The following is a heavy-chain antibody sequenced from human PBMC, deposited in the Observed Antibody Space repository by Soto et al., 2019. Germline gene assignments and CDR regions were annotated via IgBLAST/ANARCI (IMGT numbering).Heavy chain of an antibody. V-gene: IGHV3-23*01. CDR3: GKVGDYDSWSGYPYFDY. J-gene: IGHJ4*02. Sequence: GGSLRLSCVASGFTFNSYAMSWVRQAPGKGLEWVSGVSGSGDSTYYADSVKGRFTISRDNSKNTVYLQISGLRAEDTATYYCGKVGDYDSWSGYPYFDYWGQGTLVTVSS. CDR2: VSGSGDST. D-gene: IGHD3-3*01. CDR1: GFTFNSYA.